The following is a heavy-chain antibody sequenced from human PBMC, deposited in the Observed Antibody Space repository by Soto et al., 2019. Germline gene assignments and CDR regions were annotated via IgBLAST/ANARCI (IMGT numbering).Heavy chain of an antibody. CDR1: GGSISSSSYY. V-gene: IGHV4-39*01. D-gene: IGHD1-1*01. CDR3: ALPQLERPRDAFDI. J-gene: IGHJ3*02. Sequence: SETLSLTCTVSGGSISSSSYYWGWIRQPPGKGLEWIGSIYYSGSTYYNPSLKSRVTISVDTSKNQFSLKLSSVTAADTAVYYCALPQLERPRDAFDIWGQGTMVTVSS. CDR2: IYYSGST.